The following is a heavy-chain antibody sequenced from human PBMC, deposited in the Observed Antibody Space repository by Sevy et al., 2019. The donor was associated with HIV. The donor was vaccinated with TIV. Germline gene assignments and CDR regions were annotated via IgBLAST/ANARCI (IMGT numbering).Heavy chain of an antibody. J-gene: IGHJ5*02. V-gene: IGHV1-24*01. CDR2: FDPEDGET. D-gene: IGHD3-22*01. CDR3: ATVHYYDSSGYHNWFDP. CDR1: GYTLTELS. Sequence: ASVKVSCKVSGYTLTELSMHWVRQAPGKGLEWMGGFDPEDGETIYVQKFQGRVTMTEDTSTDTAYMELSSLRSEDTAVYYCATVHYYDSSGYHNWFDPWGQGTLVTVSS.